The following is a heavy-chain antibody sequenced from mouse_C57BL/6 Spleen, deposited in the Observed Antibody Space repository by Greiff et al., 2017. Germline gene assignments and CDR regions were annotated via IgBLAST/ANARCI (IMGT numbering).Heavy chain of an antibody. CDR1: GYTFTDYY. Sequence: VQLQQSGPVLVKPGASVKMSCKASGYTFTDYYMNWVKQSHGKSLEWIGVINPYNGGTSYNQKFKGKATLTVDKSSSTAYMELNSLTSEDSAVYYCARWIYYCSSYGYFDVWGTGTTVTVSS. CDR2: INPYNGGT. D-gene: IGHD1-1*01. V-gene: IGHV1-19*01. J-gene: IGHJ1*03. CDR3: ARWIYYCSSYGYFDV.